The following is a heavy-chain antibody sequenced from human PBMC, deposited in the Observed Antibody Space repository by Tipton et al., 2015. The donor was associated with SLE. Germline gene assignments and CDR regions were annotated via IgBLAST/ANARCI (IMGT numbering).Heavy chain of an antibody. CDR3: ATIDPDTESGVIPGDY. J-gene: IGHJ4*02. D-gene: IGHD2-15*01. V-gene: IGHV4-61*01. CDR1: GGSVSSDPYY. CDR2: LYDSGNT. Sequence: TLSLTCSVSGGSVSSDPYYWSWIRQPPGKGLEWIGYLYDSGNTNYNPSLESRVTISVDTSKNQFSLNLTSVTAADTALYHCATIDPDTESGVIPGDYWGQGILVTVSS.